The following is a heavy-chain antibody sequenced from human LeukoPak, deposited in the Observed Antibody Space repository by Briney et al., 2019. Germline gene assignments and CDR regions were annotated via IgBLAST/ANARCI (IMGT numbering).Heavy chain of an antibody. Sequence: KPSETLSLTCTVSGGSISSSSYYWGWIRQPPGKGLAWIGSIYYSGSTYYNPSLKSRVTISVDTSKNQFSLKLSSVTAADTAVYYCARGLDYGDYVGYWGQGTLVTVSS. CDR3: ARGLDYGDYVGY. D-gene: IGHD4-17*01. CDR1: GGSISSSSYY. V-gene: IGHV4-39*01. CDR2: IYYSGST. J-gene: IGHJ4*02.